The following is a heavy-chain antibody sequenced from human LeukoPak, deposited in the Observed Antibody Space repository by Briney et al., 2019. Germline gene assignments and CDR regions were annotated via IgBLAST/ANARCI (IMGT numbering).Heavy chain of an antibody. D-gene: IGHD1-1*01. CDR2: ISSTGSII. J-gene: IGHJ4*02. V-gene: IGHV3-48*03. CDR3: ARIGNWNDCDY. CDR1: GFTFSSYA. Sequence: GGSLRLSCAASGFTFSSYAMSWVRQAPGKGLEWVSYISSTGSIIYYADSVKGRFTISRDNAKNSLYLQMNSLRAEDTAVYYCARIGNWNDCDYWGQGTLVTVSS.